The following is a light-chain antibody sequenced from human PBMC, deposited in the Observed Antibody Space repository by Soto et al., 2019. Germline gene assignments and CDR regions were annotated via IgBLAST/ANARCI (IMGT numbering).Light chain of an antibody. V-gene: IGKV1-5*03. CDR2: KAS. CDR3: QHYNSYSEA. J-gene: IGKJ1*01. Sequence: IQMAQSPSTLSGSVGDRVTITCRSSQTISSWLAWYQQKPGKAPKLLIYKASTLKSGVPSRFSGSGSGTEFTLTISSMQPDDFANYYCQHYNSYSEAFGQGTKV. CDR1: QTISSW.